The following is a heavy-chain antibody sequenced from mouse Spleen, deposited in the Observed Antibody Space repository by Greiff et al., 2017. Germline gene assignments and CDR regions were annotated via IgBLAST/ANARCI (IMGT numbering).Heavy chain of an antibody. CDR3: ARGVDGYDESYWYFDV. V-gene: IGHV1-66*01. D-gene: IGHD2-2*01. Sequence: QVQLQQSGPELVKPGASVKISCKASGYSFTSYYIHWVKQRPGQGLEWIGWIYPGSGNTKYNEKFKGKATLTADTSSSTAYMQLSSLTSEDSAVYYCARGVDGYDESYWYFDVWGAGTTVTVSS. CDR1: GYSFTSYY. J-gene: IGHJ1*01. CDR2: IYPGSGNT.